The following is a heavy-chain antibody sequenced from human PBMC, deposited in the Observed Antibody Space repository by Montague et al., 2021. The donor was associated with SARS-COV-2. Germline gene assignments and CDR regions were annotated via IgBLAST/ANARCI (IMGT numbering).Heavy chain of an antibody. CDR3: ARLGRQQLVRLSGMDV. D-gene: IGHD6-13*01. V-gene: IGHV4-39*07. CDR2: IYYSGST. CDR1: GGSISSSSYY. Sequence: SETLSLTCTVSGGSISSSSYYWDWIRQPPGKGLEWIGSIYYSGSTYYNPSLKSRVTISVDTSKNQFSLKLCSVTAADTAVYYCARLGRQQLVRLSGMDVWGQGTTVTVSS. J-gene: IGHJ6*02.